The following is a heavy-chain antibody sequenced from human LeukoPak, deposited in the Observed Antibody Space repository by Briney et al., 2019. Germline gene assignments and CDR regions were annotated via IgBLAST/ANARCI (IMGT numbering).Heavy chain of an antibody. V-gene: IGHV4-39*01. CDR2: INYSGTT. CDR1: GGSISSSGYY. Sequence: SETLSLTCTASGGSISSSGYYWGWIRQPPGKGLEWIASINYSGTTYYNPSLKSRVTISEDRSKNQFSLKLSSVTAADTAVYYCARLRDGRWLLEYWGQGTLVTV. CDR3: ARLRDGRWLLEY. J-gene: IGHJ4*02. D-gene: IGHD5-24*01.